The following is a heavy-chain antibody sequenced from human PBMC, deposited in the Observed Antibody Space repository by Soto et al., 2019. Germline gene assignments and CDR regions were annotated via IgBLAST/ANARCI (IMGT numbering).Heavy chain of an antibody. CDR2: IRNKADSYTT. V-gene: IGHV3-72*01. CDR1: GFTFSDHY. CDR3: ARGLIKGYYYYGMDV. J-gene: IGHJ6*02. Sequence: EVQVVESGGGLVQPGGSLRLSCAASGFTFSDHYMDWVRQAPGKGLEWVGRIRNKADSYTTEFAASVKGRFTLSRDDSKNSVYLQMTSLQTEDTAVYYCARGLIKGYYYYGMDVWGQGTTVTVSS. D-gene: IGHD3-10*01.